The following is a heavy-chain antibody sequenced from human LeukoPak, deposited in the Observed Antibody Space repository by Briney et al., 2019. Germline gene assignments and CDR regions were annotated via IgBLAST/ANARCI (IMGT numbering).Heavy chain of an antibody. CDR2: ISTDGRFT. D-gene: IGHD5-24*01. V-gene: IGHV3-23*01. J-gene: IGHJ4*02. Sequence: PGGSLRLSCAASGFTFSSYGMSWVRQAPGKGPMWVSRISTDGRFTSYADSVKGRFTISRDNSKNTLYLQMNSLRAEDTAVYYCASFRWLLGFDYWGQGTLVTVSS. CDR1: GFTFSSYG. CDR3: ASFRWLLGFDY.